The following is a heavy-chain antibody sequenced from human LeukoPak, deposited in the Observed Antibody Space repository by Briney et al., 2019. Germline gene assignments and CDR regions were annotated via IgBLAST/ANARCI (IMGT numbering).Heavy chain of an antibody. D-gene: IGHD3-10*01. Sequence: SVKVSCKASGGTFNSYTISWVRQAPGQGLEWMGRIIPCLALANFAQRFQGRVTIIADKSTSTAYMEMSSLRFEDTDVYYCANEGDYFYGSGIYFHYWGQGTLVT. CDR3: ANEGDYFYGSGIYFHY. CDR1: GGTFNSYT. J-gene: IGHJ4*02. V-gene: IGHV1-69*02. CDR2: IIPCLALA.